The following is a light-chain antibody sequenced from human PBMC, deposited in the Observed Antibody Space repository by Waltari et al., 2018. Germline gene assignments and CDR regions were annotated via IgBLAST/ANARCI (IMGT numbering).Light chain of an antibody. CDR3: AAWDDGLSGPV. V-gene: IGLV1-47*01. CDR1: SSNIGTNY. J-gene: IGLJ3*02. CDR2: GND. Sequence: QSVLTQPPSVSGTPGQGVTISCSGSSSNIGTNYVYWSQQLPRTAPNLLIFGNDQRPSGVPDRFAASESGTSASLAISGLRSEGEADYYCAAWDDGLSGPVCGGGTKLTVL.